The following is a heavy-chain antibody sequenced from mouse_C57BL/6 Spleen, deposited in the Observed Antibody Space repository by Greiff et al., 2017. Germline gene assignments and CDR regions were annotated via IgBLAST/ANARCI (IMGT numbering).Heavy chain of an antibody. CDR3: ARSITTVVAFDY. Sequence: VQLQQSGPELVKPGASVKIPCKASGYTFTDYNMDWVKQSHGKSLEWIGDINPNNGGTIYNQKFKGKATLTVDKSSSTAYMELRSLTSEDTAVYYCARSITTVVAFDYWGQGTTLTVSS. V-gene: IGHV1-18*01. J-gene: IGHJ2*01. CDR2: INPNNGGT. CDR1: GYTFTDYN. D-gene: IGHD1-1*01.